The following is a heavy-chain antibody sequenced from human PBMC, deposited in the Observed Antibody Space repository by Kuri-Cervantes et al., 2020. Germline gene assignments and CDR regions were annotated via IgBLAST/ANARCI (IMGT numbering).Heavy chain of an antibody. Sequence: SVKVSCKASGGTFSSYAISWVRQAPGQGLEWMGGIIPIFGTANYAQKFQGRVTITADESTSTAYMELSSLRSEDTAVYYWAAESVYSGSRAAVDWGQGTLVTVSS. CDR2: IIPIFGTA. J-gene: IGHJ4*02. CDR3: AAESVYSGSRAAVD. D-gene: IGHD1-26*01. V-gene: IGHV1-69*13. CDR1: GGTFSSYA.